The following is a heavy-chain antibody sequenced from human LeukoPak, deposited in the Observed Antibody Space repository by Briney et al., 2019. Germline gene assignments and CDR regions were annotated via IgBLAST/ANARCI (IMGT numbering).Heavy chain of an antibody. CDR2: IHWNDEK. J-gene: IGHJ3*02. D-gene: IGHD3-22*01. CDR1: GLSLSTSGVG. Sequence: SGPTLVKLTQTLTLTCTLSGLSLSTSGVGVGGIRQPPGKALEWLALIHWNDEKRYSPSLKSRLTVTKHTSKIQVVLAMTNVDPVDTATYYCAHTQYYYDSGGVDDGFDIWGQGTMVSVSS. V-gene: IGHV2-5*01. CDR3: AHTQYYYDSGGVDDGFDI.